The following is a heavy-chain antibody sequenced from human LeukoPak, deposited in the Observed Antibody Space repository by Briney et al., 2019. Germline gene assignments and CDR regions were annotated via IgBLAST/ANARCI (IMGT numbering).Heavy chain of an antibody. J-gene: IGHJ6*03. CDR3: ARDSSYCSGGSCYSHYYYMDV. Sequence: SETLSLTCTVSGGSISSYYWSWIRQPAGKGLEWIGRIYTSGSTNYNPSLKSRVTMSVDTSKNQFSLKLSSVTAADTAVYYCARDSSYCSGGSCYSHYYYMDVWGKGTTVTVPS. CDR1: GGSISSYY. CDR2: IYTSGST. D-gene: IGHD2-15*01. V-gene: IGHV4-4*07.